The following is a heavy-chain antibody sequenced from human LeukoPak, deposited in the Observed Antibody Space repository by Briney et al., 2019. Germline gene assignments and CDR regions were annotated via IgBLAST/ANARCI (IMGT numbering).Heavy chain of an antibody. CDR2: INPSGGST. CDR3: ARERESGYSDY. V-gene: IGHV1-46*01. J-gene: IGHJ4*02. Sequence: ASVKVSCKASGYTFTSYYVHWVRQAPGQGLEWMGIINPSGGSTSYAQKFQGRVTMTRDTSTSTVYMELSSLRSEDTAVYYCARERESGYSDYWGQGTLVTVSS. D-gene: IGHD6-13*01. CDR1: GYTFTSYY.